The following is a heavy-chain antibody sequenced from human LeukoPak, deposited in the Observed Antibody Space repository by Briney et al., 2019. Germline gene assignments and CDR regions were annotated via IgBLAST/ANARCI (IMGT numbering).Heavy chain of an antibody. D-gene: IGHD6-13*01. CDR1: GFTFSSYA. CDR3: ANGKYSSSWIY. CDR2: ISGSGGST. J-gene: IGHJ4*02. Sequence: GGSLRLSCAASGFTFSSYAMSWVRQAPGKGLEWVSAISGSGGSTYYADSVKGRFTISRDNSKNTLYLQMNGLRAEDTAVYYCANGKYSSSWIYWGQGTLVTVSS. V-gene: IGHV3-23*01.